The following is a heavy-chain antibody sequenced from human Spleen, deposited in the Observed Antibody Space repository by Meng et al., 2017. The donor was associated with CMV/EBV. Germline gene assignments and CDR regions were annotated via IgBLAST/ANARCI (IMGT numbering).Heavy chain of an antibody. V-gene: IGHV4-39*01. Sequence: SETLSLTCIVSGGSISSSDYYWGWIRKPPGKGLEWIGSIYYSGNTYYKPSLKSRVTISVDTSKNQFSLKLSSVTAADTAVYYCARRILGSGIEDGFDIWGQGTVVTVSS. J-gene: IGHJ3*02. D-gene: IGHD3-10*01. CDR2: IYYSGNT. CDR3: ARRILGSGIEDGFDI. CDR1: GGSISSSDYY.